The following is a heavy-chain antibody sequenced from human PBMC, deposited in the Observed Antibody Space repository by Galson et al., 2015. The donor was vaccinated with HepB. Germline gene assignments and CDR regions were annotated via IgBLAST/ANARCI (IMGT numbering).Heavy chain of an antibody. D-gene: IGHD3-9*01. CDR1: GYTFTSYG. J-gene: IGHJ6*02. Sequence: QSGAEVKKPGASVKVSCKASGYTFTSYGISWVRQAPGQGLEWMGWISAYNGNTNYAQKLQGRVTMTTDTSTSTAYMELRSLRSDDTAVYYCARDHYDILTGPTDEYYYYGMDVWGQGTTVTVSS. CDR3: ARDHYDILTGPTDEYYYYGMDV. CDR2: ISAYNGNT. V-gene: IGHV1-18*04.